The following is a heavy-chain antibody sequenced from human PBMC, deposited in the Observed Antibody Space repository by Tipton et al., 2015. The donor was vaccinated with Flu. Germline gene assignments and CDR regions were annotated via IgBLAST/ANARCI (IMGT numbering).Heavy chain of an antibody. Sequence: SLRLSCTASGFRLSDFYMSWIRQAPGKGLEWVSSISSYGTYLFYSDSVKGRFTISRDNAKNSVYLQMNSLSAADTAVYYCVKRWFGDSKAFDIWGQGTLVTVSS. D-gene: IGHD3-10*01. CDR3: VKRWFGDSKAFDI. V-gene: IGHV3-11*01. CDR2: ISSYGTYL. J-gene: IGHJ3*02. CDR1: GFRLSDFY.